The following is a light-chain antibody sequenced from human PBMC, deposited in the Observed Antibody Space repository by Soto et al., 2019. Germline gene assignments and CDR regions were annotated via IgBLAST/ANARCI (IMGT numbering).Light chain of an antibody. CDR1: QSLLHSNGYNY. Sequence: DIVMTQSPLSLPVTPGEPASISCRSSQSLLHSNGYNYLDWYLQKPGQSPQLLIYLGSNRASGVPDVFSGSGSGTDFTLKISRVEAEDVGVYYCMQALQTPYTFGQGTKLEIK. V-gene: IGKV2-28*01. CDR3: MQALQTPYT. CDR2: LGS. J-gene: IGKJ2*01.